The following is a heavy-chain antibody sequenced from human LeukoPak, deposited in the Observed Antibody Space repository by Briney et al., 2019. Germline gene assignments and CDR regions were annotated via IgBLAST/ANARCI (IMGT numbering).Heavy chain of an antibody. V-gene: IGHV1-2*02. J-gene: IGHJ4*02. CDR3: ARDRGWQQLETAFY. CDR2: INPNSGGT. D-gene: IGHD6-13*01. Sequence: ASVKVSCKASGYTFTSYGISWVRQAPGQGLEWMGWINPNSGGTNSAQKFQGRVTMTRDTSISTAYMELNRLRSDDTAVYYCARDRGWQQLETAFYWGQGTLVTVSS. CDR1: GYTFTSYG.